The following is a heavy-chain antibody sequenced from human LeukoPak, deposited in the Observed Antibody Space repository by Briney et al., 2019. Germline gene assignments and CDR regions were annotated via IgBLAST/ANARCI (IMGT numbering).Heavy chain of an antibody. D-gene: IGHD3-10*01. CDR2: ISGSGGST. CDR1: GFTFSSYA. Sequence: PGGSLRLSCAASGFTFSSYAMSWVRQAPGKGLEWVSSISGSGGSTYHADSVEGRFTISRDNSKNTLYLQMNSLRAEDTAVYYCAKDLRFRELSRDAFEIWGQGTLVTVSS. V-gene: IGHV3-23*01. CDR3: AKDLRFRELSRDAFEI. J-gene: IGHJ3*02.